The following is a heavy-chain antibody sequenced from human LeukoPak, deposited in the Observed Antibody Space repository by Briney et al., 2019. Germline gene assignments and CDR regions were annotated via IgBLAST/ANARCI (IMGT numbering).Heavy chain of an antibody. D-gene: IGHD2-15*01. Sequence: VASVKVSCKASGYTFTGYYMHWVRQAPGQGLEWMGWINPNSGGTNYAQKFQGRVTMTRDTSISTAYMELSRLRSDDTAVYYCARGSSSLFLVGAAFFDYWGQGTLVTVSS. J-gene: IGHJ4*02. V-gene: IGHV1-2*02. CDR1: GYTFTGYY. CDR2: INPNSGGT. CDR3: ARGSSSLFLVGAAFFDY.